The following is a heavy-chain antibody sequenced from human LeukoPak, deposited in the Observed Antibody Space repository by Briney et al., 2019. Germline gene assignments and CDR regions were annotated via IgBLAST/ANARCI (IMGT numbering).Heavy chain of an antibody. J-gene: IGHJ4*02. CDR1: GFTFSSYA. Sequence: GGSLRLSCAASGFTFSSYAMSWVRQAPGKGLEWVSAISGSGGSTCYADSVKGRFTISRDNSKNTLYLQMNSLRAEDTAVYYCAKADYDSSGHFDYWGQGTLVTVSS. CDR2: ISGSGGST. V-gene: IGHV3-23*01. D-gene: IGHD3-22*01. CDR3: AKADYDSSGHFDY.